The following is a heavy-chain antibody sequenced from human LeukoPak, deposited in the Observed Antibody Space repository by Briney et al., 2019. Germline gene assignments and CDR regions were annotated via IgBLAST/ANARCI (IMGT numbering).Heavy chain of an antibody. D-gene: IGHD1-26*01. V-gene: IGHV3-30*03. CDR1: GFTFSSYA. CDR3: ARDARLEWELLGGDFDY. J-gene: IGHJ4*02. CDR2: ISYDGSNK. Sequence: GRSLRFSCAASGFTFSSYAMHWVRQAPGKGLDWVAVISYDGSNKYYADSVKGRFTISRDNSKNTLFLQMNSLRAEDTAVYYCARDARLEWELLGGDFDYWGQGTLVTVSS.